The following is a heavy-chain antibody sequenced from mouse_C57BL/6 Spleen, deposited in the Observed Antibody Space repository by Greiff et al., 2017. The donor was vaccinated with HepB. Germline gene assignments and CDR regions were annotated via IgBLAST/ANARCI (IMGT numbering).Heavy chain of an antibody. V-gene: IGHV1-82*01. Sequence: QVQLQQSGPELVKPGASVKISCKASGYAFSSSWMNWVKQRPGKGLEWIGRIYPGDGDTNYNGKFKGKATLTADKSSSTAYMQLSSLTSEDSAVYFCARERGNYGAMDYWGQGTSVTVSS. CDR3: ARERGNYGAMDY. CDR1: GYAFSSSW. CDR2: IYPGDGDT. J-gene: IGHJ4*01. D-gene: IGHD1-1*01.